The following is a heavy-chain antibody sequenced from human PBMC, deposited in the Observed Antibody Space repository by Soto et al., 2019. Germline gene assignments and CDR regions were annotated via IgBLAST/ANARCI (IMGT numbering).Heavy chain of an antibody. CDR3: AREYYDFWSVTYSYYGLDV. J-gene: IGHJ6*01. CDR1: GGSISRYY. V-gene: IGHV4-59*01. D-gene: IGHD3-3*01. CDR2: IFSSGST. Sequence: SETLSLTCTVSGGSISRYYWSWIRQAPGRGLEWIGNIFSSGSTNYNPSLKSRVAISVDTSKNQVSLKLNAVTTADTAVYYCAREYYDFWSVTYSYYGLDVWGQGTTVTSPQ.